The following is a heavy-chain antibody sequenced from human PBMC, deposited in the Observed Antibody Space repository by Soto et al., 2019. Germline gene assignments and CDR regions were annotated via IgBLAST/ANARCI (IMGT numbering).Heavy chain of an antibody. CDR2: INPSGGRT. V-gene: IGHV1-46*01. D-gene: IGHD2-2*01. J-gene: IGHJ6*02. CDR3: ARDNLAPPYCSSTSCYPYYYGMDV. CDR1: GYPFTYYY. Sequence: ASVKVSCKASGYPFTYYYMHWVRQAPGQGLEWMGIINPSGGRTNYTQKLQGRVTMTTDTSTSTAYMELRSLRSDDTAVYYCARDNLAPPYCSSTSCYPYYYGMDVWGQGTTVTVSS.